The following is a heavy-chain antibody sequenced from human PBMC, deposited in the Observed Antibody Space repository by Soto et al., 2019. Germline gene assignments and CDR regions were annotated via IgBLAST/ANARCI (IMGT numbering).Heavy chain of an antibody. J-gene: IGHJ6*02. Sequence: SETLSLTCTVYGGSLSSYYWTWIRQSPGKGLEWIGYVYFSGNTSYNPSLKSRVTMSVDTSKSQFSLKLTSVTAADTAVYYCARGEDAFFYYGLDVWGQGITVTVSS. CDR1: GGSLSSYY. V-gene: IGHV4-59*01. CDR3: ARGEDAFFYYGLDV. CDR2: VYFSGNT.